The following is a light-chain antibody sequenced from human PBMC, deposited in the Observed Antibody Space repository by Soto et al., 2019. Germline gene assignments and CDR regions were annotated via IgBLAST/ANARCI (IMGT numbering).Light chain of an antibody. V-gene: IGLV2-8*01. CDR3: SSYAGGNNPFV. CDR1: SSDVGGYNY. J-gene: IGLJ1*01. CDR2: EVS. Sequence: SVLTQPPSASGSPGQSVTISCTGTSSDVGGYNYVSWYQQHPGKAPKLMISEVSKRPSGVPDRFSGSKSGNTASLTVSGLQAEDEADYYCSSYAGGNNPFVFGTGTKVNVL.